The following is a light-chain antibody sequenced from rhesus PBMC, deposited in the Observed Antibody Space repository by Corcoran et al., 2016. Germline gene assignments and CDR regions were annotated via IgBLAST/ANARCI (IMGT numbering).Light chain of an antibody. CDR2: DSS. V-gene: IGKV1-38*01. CDR1: QGISSY. J-gene: IGKJ4*01. Sequence: DIQLTQSPSSLSASVGDRVTITCRASQGISSYLAWSQQKSGKAPKLLIYDSSNLQSGVPSRVSGSGSETEFTLTISSLQPEDFATYYCQQRNSYPLTFGGGTKVEIK. CDR3: QQRNSYPLT.